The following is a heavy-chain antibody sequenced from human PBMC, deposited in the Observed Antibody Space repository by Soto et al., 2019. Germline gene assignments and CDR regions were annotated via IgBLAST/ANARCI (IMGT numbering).Heavy chain of an antibody. CDR2: ISSNGGST. CDR3: ARGPGSYFDY. J-gene: IGHJ4*02. Sequence: EVQLVESGGGLVQPGGSLRLSCAASGFTFSSYAMHWVRQAPGKGLEYVSAISSNGGSTYYANSVKGRFTISRDNSKNPLYLQMGSLRAEDMAVYYCARGPGSYFDYWGQGTLVTVSS. CDR1: GFTFSSYA. V-gene: IGHV3-64*01.